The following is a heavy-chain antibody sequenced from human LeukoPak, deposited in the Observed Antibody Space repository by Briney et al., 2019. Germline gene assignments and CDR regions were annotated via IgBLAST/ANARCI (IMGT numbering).Heavy chain of an antibody. V-gene: IGHV1-69*04. J-gene: IGHJ6*02. D-gene: IGHD2-15*01. CDR2: IIPILGIA. CDR1: GGTFSSYA. Sequence: SVKVSCKASGGTFSSYAISWVRQAPGQGLEWMGRIIPILGIANYAQKFQGRVTITADKSTSTAYMELSSLRSEDTAVYYCARESGSLDCSGGSCYYGMDVWGQGTTVTVSS. CDR3: ARESGSLDCSGGSCYYGMDV.